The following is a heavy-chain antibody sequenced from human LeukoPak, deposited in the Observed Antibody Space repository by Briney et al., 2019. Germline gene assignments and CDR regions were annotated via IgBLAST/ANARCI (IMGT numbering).Heavy chain of an antibody. CDR2: TYYKSKWYN. Sequence: SQTLSLTCAISGDSVSSNSAAWNWIRQSPSRGLEWLGRTYYKSKWYNDYAVSVKSRVTISPDTSKNQFSLQLNSVTPEDSAVYYCACDSSGYLQFDYWGQGTLVTVSS. CDR3: ACDSSGYLQFDY. CDR1: GDSVSSNSAA. D-gene: IGHD3-22*01. J-gene: IGHJ4*02. V-gene: IGHV6-1*01.